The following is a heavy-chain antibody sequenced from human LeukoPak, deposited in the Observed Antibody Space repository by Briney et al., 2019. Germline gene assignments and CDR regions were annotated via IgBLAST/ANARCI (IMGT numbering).Heavy chain of an antibody. Sequence: PGGSLRLSSAAPEFTFSSHAMNWVRQAPRKGLQWVSPIIVSGGSTYYADSVKGRFTISRDNSKNTLYLQMNSLRAEDTAVYYCARVAVTDTKSANYYYYCMDVWGKGTTVTVSS. CDR3: ARVAVTDTKSANYYYYCMDV. J-gene: IGHJ6*03. V-gene: IGHV3-23*01. CDR1: EFTFSSHA. CDR2: IIVSGGST. D-gene: IGHD6-19*01.